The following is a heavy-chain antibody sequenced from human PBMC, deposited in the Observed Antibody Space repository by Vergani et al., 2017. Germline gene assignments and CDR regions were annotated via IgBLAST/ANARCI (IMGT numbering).Heavy chain of an antibody. D-gene: IGHD2-21*02. V-gene: IGHV3-74*01. J-gene: IGHJ4*02. CDR3: ARDIYAYCGGDCYSGGIDY. Sequence: EVQLLESGGGLVQPGGSLRLSCAASGFTFSSYAMSWVRQAPGKGLEWVSRINSDGSSTSYADSVKGRFTISRDNAKNTLYLQMNSLRAEDTAVYYCARDIYAYCGGDCYSGGIDYWGQGTLVTVSS. CDR1: GFTFSSYA. CDR2: INSDGSST.